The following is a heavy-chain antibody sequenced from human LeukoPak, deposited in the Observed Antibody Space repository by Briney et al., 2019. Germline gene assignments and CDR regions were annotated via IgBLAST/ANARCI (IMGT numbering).Heavy chain of an antibody. CDR3: NPGPIPPTD. J-gene: IGHJ4*02. V-gene: IGHV3-15*01. Sequence: GGSLRLSCAPSGFTFSDAWMSCGRQAPGEGLERVGRIKSKTDGGTTDYAAPVKGRFQISRDDSKYTLNLQMNHLKTQQITVYYFNPGPIPPTDWGQGTLVTVSS. CDR1: GFTFSDAW. CDR2: IKSKTDGGTT.